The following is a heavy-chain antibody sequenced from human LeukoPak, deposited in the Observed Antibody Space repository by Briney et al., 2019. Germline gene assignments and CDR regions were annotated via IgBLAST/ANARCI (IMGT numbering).Heavy chain of an antibody. Sequence: ASVKVSCKASGGTFSSYAISWVRQAPGQGLEWTGRIIPILGIANYAQKFQGRVTITADKSTSTAYMELSSLRSEGTAVYYCARGEVVPAAGNWFDPWGQGTLVTVSS. V-gene: IGHV1-69*04. CDR3: ARGEVVPAAGNWFDP. D-gene: IGHD2-2*01. J-gene: IGHJ5*02. CDR1: GGTFSSYA. CDR2: IIPILGIA.